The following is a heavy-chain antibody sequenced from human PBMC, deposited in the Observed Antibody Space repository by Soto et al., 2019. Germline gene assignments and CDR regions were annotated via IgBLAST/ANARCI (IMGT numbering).Heavy chain of an antibody. CDR2: IYYSGST. CDR1: GGSVSSGIYY. J-gene: IGHJ4*02. Sequence: SETLSLTCTVSGGSVSSGIYYGIWIRQPPGKGLDWIGYIYYSGSTNYNPSLKSRVTISVDTSKNQFSLKLSPVTAADTAVYYCARDSGSYYDRQPFDYWGQGTLVTVSS. CDR3: ARDSGSYYDRQPFDY. V-gene: IGHV4-61*01. D-gene: IGHD1-26*01.